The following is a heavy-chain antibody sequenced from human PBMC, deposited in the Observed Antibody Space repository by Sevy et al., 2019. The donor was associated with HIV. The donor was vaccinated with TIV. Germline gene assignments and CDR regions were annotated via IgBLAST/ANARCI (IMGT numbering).Heavy chain of an antibody. D-gene: IGHD2-8*02. Sequence: ASVKVSCKASGYTFTSYGISWVRQAPGQGLEWMGWISAYNGNTNYAQKLQGRVTMTTDTSTSTAYMELRSLRSDDTAVYYCARDRMGGVVPVLGWFDPWGQGTLVTVS. CDR3: ARDRMGGVVPVLGWFDP. CDR2: ISAYNGNT. CDR1: GYTFTSYG. V-gene: IGHV1-18*01. J-gene: IGHJ5*02.